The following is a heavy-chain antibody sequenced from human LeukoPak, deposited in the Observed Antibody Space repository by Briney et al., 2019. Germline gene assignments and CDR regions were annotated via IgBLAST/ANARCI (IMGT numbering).Heavy chain of an antibody. CDR2: IIPIFGTA. CDR1: GGTFISYA. V-gene: IGHV1-69*06. D-gene: IGHD2-8*01. Sequence: SVKVSCKASGGTFISYAISWVRQAPGQGLEWMGGIIPIFGTASYAQKFQGRVTITADKSTSTAYMELSSLRSEDTAVYYCARDLNGAFDIWGQGTMVTVSS. CDR3: ARDLNGAFDI. J-gene: IGHJ3*02.